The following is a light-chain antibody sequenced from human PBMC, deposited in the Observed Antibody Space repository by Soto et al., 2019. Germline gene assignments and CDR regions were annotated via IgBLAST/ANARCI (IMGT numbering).Light chain of an antibody. J-gene: IGKJ2*01. CDR3: HHYNNWPPYT. CDR1: QRISSN. Sequence: EIVMTQSPDTLSVSPGERATLSCRASQRISSNLAWYQQKPGQAPRLLIYGASTRATGVPARFSGSGSETDFTLTISNLQSEDCAVYYCHHYNNWPPYTFGQGTKLEIK. CDR2: GAS. V-gene: IGKV3D-15*01.